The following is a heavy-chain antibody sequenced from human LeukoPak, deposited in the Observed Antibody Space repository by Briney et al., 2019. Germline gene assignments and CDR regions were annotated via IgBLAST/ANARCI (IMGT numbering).Heavy chain of an antibody. V-gene: IGHV4-61*02. Sequence: SETLSLTCTVSGGSINSASHYWGWIRQPADKGLEWIGRLYFSGTTNYNPSLTSRVTISLDTSKNQFSLKLSSVTAADTAVYYCARMATVTRSPFDYWGQGTLVTVSS. CDR3: ARMATVTRSPFDY. D-gene: IGHD4-17*01. J-gene: IGHJ4*02. CDR1: GGSINSASHY. CDR2: LYFSGTT.